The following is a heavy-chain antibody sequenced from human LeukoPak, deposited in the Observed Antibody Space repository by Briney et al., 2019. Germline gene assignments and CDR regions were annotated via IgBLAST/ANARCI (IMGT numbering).Heavy chain of an antibody. CDR1: GDSVSSNNAA. D-gene: IGHD6-13*01. J-gene: IGHJ4*02. CDR3: ALGAAGPYNY. Sequence: SLTLSVTCVISGDSVSSNNAAWNWIRQSPSRGLEWLGRTYYRYNWYNDYAASVKSRITIKPDTCKNQFSLQLNSVTPEDTAVYYCALGAAGPYNYWGQGTLVTVSS. V-gene: IGHV6-1*01. CDR2: TYYRYNWYN.